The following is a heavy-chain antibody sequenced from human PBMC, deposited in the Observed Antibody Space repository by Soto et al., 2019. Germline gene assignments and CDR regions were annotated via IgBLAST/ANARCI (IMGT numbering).Heavy chain of an antibody. CDR1: GYTFTSYG. CDR2: ISAYNGNT. J-gene: IGHJ4*02. Sequence: ASVKVSCKASGYTFTSYGISWVRQAPGQGLEWMGWISAYNGNTNYAQKLQGRFTISRDNSKNTLYLQMDSLRAEDTAVYYCARDGVGATVYFGYLDYWGQGALVTVSS. V-gene: IGHV1-18*01. D-gene: IGHD1-26*01. CDR3: ARDGVGATVYFGYLDY.